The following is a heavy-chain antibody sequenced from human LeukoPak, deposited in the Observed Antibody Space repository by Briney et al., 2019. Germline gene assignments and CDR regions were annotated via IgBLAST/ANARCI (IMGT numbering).Heavy chain of an antibody. J-gene: IGHJ4*02. Sequence: SETLSLTCTVSGGSISSYYWSWIRQPPEKGLEWIGYIYYSGSTNYNPSLKSRVTISVDTSKNQFSLKLSSVTAADTAVYYCARFGWLRSDWFDYWGQRTLVTVSS. V-gene: IGHV4-59*01. CDR2: IYYSGST. D-gene: IGHD5-12*01. CDR3: ARFGWLRSDWFDY. CDR1: GGSISSYY.